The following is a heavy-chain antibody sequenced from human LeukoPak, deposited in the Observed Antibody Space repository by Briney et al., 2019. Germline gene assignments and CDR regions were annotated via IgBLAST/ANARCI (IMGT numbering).Heavy chain of an antibody. CDR2: IKQDRSEK. J-gene: IGHJ4*02. Sequence: PGGSLRLSCAASGFTFSNYDMSWVRQAPGKGLELVANIKQDRSEKYYVDSVKGRFTISRDNAKNSLYLQMNSLRAEDTAVYYCARLREIPVFGVVTKSTSYFDYWGQGTLVTVSS. V-gene: IGHV3-7*01. CDR3: ARLREIPVFGVVTKSTSYFDY. CDR1: GFTFSNYD. D-gene: IGHD3-3*01.